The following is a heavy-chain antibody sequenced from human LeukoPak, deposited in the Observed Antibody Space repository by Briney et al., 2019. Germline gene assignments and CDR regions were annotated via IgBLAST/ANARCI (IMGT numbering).Heavy chain of an antibody. Sequence: RSSETLSLTCAVYGGSLSYYYWSWIRQPPEKGLEWIGEINRSGSTNYNPSLKSRVSISVDTSKNQFSLKLSSVTAADTAVYYCARGGFFCGDDCYVDYWGHGTLVTVFS. D-gene: IGHD2-21*02. CDR3: ARGGFFCGDDCYVDY. V-gene: IGHV4-34*01. CDR1: GGSLSYYY. J-gene: IGHJ4*01. CDR2: INRSGST.